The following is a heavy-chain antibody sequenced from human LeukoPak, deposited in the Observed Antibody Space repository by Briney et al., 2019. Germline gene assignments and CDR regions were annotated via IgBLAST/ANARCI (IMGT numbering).Heavy chain of an antibody. CDR1: GGSISSYY. CDR3: ARLGAYYYYMDV. J-gene: IGHJ6*03. Sequence: SETLSLTCAVSGGSISSYYWSWIRQPPGKGLEWIGYIYYSGSTNYNPSLKSRVTISVDTSKNQFSLKLSSVTAADTAVYYCARLGAYYYYMDVWGKGTTVTISS. V-gene: IGHV4-59*01. CDR2: IYYSGST.